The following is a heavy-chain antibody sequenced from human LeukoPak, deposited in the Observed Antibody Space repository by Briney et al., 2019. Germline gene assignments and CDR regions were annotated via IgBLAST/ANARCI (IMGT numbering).Heavy chain of an antibody. CDR1: GFTFSSFE. CDR2: ISSSGSII. J-gene: IGHJ4*02. V-gene: IGHV3-48*03. Sequence: GGSLRLSCAASGFTFSSFEMNWVRQAPGKGLEWVSYISSSGSIINYADSVKGRFTISRDNAKNSLYLQMNSLRAEDTAVYYCAGNDYADYWGQGTPVTVSS. CDR3: AGNDYADY.